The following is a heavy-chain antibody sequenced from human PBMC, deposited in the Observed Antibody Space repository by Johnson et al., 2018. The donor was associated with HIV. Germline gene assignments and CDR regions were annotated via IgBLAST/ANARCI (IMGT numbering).Heavy chain of an antibody. CDR2: IRYDGSNK. CDR1: GFTFSNYG. J-gene: IGHJ3*02. V-gene: IGHV3-30*02. CDR3: ARGPVFDI. Sequence: QVQLVESGGGVVQPGGSLRLSCAASGFTFSNYGMYWVRQAPGKGLEWVAFIRYDGSNKYYADSVKGRFTISRDNSKNTLYLQMNSLRAEDTAVYYCARGPVFDIWGQGTMVTVSS.